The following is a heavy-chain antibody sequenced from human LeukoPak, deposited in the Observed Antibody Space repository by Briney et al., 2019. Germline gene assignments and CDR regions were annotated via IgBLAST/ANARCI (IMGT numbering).Heavy chain of an antibody. CDR1: GFTFSSYA. D-gene: IGHD4-17*01. CDR2: ISGSGGST. V-gene: IGHV3-23*01. Sequence: HSGGSLSLSCAASGFTFSSYAMSWVRQAPGKGLEWVSAISGSGGSTYYADSVKGRFTISRDNSKNTLYLQMNSLRAEDTAVYYCAKARGFDYGDYYFDYWGQGTLVTVSS. CDR3: AKARGFDYGDYYFDY. J-gene: IGHJ4*02.